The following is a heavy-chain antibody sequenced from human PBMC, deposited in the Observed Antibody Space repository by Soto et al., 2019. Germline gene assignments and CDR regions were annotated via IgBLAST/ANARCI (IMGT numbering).Heavy chain of an antibody. CDR3: AREYSGYDADY. V-gene: IGHV3-7*01. D-gene: IGHD5-12*01. CDR2: IKEDGSEK. CDR1: GFTFSSYW. Sequence: EVQLVESGGGLVQPGGSLRLSCAASGFTFSSYWMTWVRQAPGKGLESVANIKEDGSEKYYVDSVKGRFTISRDNAKNSLYLQMNSLRAEDTAVYYCAREYSGYDADYWGQGTLVTVSS. J-gene: IGHJ4*02.